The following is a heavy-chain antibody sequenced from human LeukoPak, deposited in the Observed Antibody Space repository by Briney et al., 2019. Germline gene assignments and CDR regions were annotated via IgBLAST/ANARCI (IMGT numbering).Heavy chain of an antibody. CDR1: GGSISSYY. CDR2: IYHSGST. CDR3: ARFESESDAFDI. Sequence: SETLSLTCTVSGGSISSYYWSWIRQPPGKGLEWIGYIYHSGSTNYNPSLKSRATISEDTSKNQFSLKLSSVTAADTAVYYCARFESESDAFDIWGQGTMVTVSS. J-gene: IGHJ3*02. V-gene: IGHV4-59*01.